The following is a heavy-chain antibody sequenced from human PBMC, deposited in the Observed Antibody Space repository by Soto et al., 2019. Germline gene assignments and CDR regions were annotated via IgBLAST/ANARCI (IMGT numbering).Heavy chain of an antibody. J-gene: IGHJ4*02. Sequence: GGSLRLSSAASGGNFSSFAMSWVRQAPGKGLEWVSVISDRDGSTYFADSVKGRFTISRDDSKSTLYLQMNGLRGDDTAIYYCAKAISDYYAPSDYWGQGTQVTVSS. CDR3: AKAISDYYAPSDY. D-gene: IGHD3-22*01. CDR2: ISDRDGST. CDR1: GGNFSSFA. V-gene: IGHV3-23*01.